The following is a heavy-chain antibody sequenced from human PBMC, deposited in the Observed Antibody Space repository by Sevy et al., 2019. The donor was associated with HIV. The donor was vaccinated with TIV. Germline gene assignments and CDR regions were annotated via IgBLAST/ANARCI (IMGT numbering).Heavy chain of an antibody. D-gene: IGHD5-18*01. CDR1: GYTFTSYG. J-gene: IGHJ4*02. CDR3: ATRDVDTAMVPFDY. CDR2: ISAYNGNT. V-gene: IGHV1-18*01. Sequence: ASVKVSCKASGYTFTSYGISWVRQAPGQGLEWMGWISAYNGNTNYAQTLQGRVTMTTDTSTSTAYMELRSLRSDDTAVYYCATRDVDTAMVPFDYWGQGTLVTVSS.